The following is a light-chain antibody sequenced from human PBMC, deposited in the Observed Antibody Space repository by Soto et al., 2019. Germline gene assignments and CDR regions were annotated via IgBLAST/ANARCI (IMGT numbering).Light chain of an antibody. CDR3: QQGHSTPYT. J-gene: IGKJ2*01. CDR2: AAS. Sequence: DIQMTQSPSSLSASVGDRVTITCRASQNIRNYLNWYQQKPADAPKLLIYAASTLQGAVPSRFSGSGSGTDFTLTISSLQPEDFATYHCQQGHSTPYTFGQGTRLEI. CDR1: QNIRNY. V-gene: IGKV1-39*01.